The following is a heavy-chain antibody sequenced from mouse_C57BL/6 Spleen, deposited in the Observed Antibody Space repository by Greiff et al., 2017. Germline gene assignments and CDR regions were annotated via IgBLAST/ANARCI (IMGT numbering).Heavy chain of an antibody. Sequence: QVQLQQPGAELVKPGASVKMSCKASGYTFTSYWITWVKQRPGQGLEWIGDIYPGSGSTNYNEKFKSKATLTVDTSSNTAYMQLSSLTSEDSAVYYCARKDDCDAWFAYWGQGTLVTVSS. D-gene: IGHD2-4*01. CDR1: GYTFTSYW. J-gene: IGHJ3*01. CDR3: ARKDDCDAWFAY. CDR2: IYPGSGST. V-gene: IGHV1-55*01.